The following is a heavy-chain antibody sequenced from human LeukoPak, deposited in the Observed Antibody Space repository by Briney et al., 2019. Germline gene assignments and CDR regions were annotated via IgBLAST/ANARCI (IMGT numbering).Heavy chain of an antibody. D-gene: IGHD6-13*01. CDR3: AKDPGTNYYYGMDV. Sequence: GGSLRLSCAASGFTFSSYAMSWVRQAPGKGLEWVSAISGSGGSTYYADFVKGRFTISRDNSKNTLYLQMNSLRAEDTAVYYCAKDPGTNYYYGMDVWGQGTTVTVSS. CDR2: ISGSGGST. CDR1: GFTFSSYA. V-gene: IGHV3-23*01. J-gene: IGHJ6*02.